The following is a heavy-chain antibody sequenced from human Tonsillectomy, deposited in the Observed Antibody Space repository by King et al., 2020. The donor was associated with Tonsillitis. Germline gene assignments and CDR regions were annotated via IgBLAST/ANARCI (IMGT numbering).Heavy chain of an antibody. V-gene: IGHV4-30-2*01. CDR1: GGSISSDGNS. Sequence: QLQESGSALVKPSQTLSLTCAVSGGSISSDGNSWTWIRQPPGKGREWIGYIYDGGSPYYNPSLRSRVTISVDRSKIQFSLRLTSVTAADTAVYYCGRCAGSCRILDYWGQGTLVTVSS. D-gene: IGHD2-15*01. CDR2: IYDGGSP. J-gene: IGHJ4*02. CDR3: GRCAGSCRILDY.